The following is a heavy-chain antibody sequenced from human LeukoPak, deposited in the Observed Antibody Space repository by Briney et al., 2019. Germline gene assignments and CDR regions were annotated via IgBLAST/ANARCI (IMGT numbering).Heavy chain of an antibody. V-gene: IGHV4-59*01. CDR1: GGSISSYY. CDR3: ARAWGDSSGYYLDWFDP. CDR2: IYYSGST. Sequence: SQTLSLTCTVSGGSISSYYWSWLRQPPGKGLEWIGYIYYSGSTNYNPSLKSRVTISVDTSKNQFSLKLSSVTAADTAVYYCARAWGDSSGYYLDWFDPWGQGTLVTVSS. D-gene: IGHD3-22*01. J-gene: IGHJ5*02.